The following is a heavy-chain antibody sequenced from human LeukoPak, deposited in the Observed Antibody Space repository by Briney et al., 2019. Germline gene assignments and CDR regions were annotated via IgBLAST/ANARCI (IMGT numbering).Heavy chain of an antibody. CDR3: ARDPGSVSWNYKDRMDV. J-gene: IGHJ6*02. Sequence: PGGSLRLSCAASGFTFSSYAMSWVRQAPGKGLEWVSAISGSGGSTYYADFVKGRFTISRDNSKDTLYLQMNSLIAEDTAVYYCARDPGSVSWNYKDRMDVWGQGTTVTVSS. CDR1: GFTFSSYA. V-gene: IGHV3-23*01. D-gene: IGHD1-7*01. CDR2: ISGSGGST.